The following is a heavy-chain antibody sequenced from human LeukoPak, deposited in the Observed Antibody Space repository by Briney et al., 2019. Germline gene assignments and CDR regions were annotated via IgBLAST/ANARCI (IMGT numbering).Heavy chain of an antibody. J-gene: IGHJ4*02. CDR2: IYHSGST. CDR1: GYSISSGYY. D-gene: IGHD1-14*01. CDR3: ASPSRNRHNFDY. V-gene: IGHV4-38-2*01. Sequence: SETLSLTCAVSGYSISSGYYWGWIRQPPGKGLEWIGSIYHSGSTYYNPSLKSRVTISVDTPKNQFSLKLSSVTAADTAVYYCASPSRNRHNFDYWGLGTLVTVSS.